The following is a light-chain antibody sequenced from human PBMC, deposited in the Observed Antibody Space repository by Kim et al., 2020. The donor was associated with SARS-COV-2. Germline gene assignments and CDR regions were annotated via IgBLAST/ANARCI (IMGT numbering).Light chain of an antibody. Sequence: ATVGDSVNIACRASQSIVVWSAWYQQKPGKAPKLVIYKASSLESGFPSRFSGSGSGTEFTLTISSLHPDDLGTYFCQQYSNYPLTFGGGTKVDIK. J-gene: IGKJ4*01. CDR2: KAS. CDR3: QQYSNYPLT. CDR1: QSIVVW. V-gene: IGKV1-5*03.